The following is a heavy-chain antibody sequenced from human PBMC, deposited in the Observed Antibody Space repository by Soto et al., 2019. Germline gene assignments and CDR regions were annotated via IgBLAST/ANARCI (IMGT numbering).Heavy chain of an antibody. D-gene: IGHD3-16*01. CDR2: IYYIGSP. Sequence: SETLSLTCSVSGAAVSGGGQYWNWVRQLPGKGLEWIGNIYYIGSPDYNPSLKSRVTISLDTSKNQFSLKLISVTAADTAVYYCARERVLGDGGGFDVWGQGTTVTVSS. J-gene: IGHJ6*02. CDR1: GAAVSGGGQY. V-gene: IGHV4-31*03. CDR3: ARERVLGDGGGFDV.